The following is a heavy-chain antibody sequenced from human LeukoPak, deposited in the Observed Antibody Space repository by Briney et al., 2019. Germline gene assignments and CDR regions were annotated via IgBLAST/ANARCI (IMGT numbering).Heavy chain of an antibody. D-gene: IGHD6-13*01. CDR3: AKGAAAGKVDWFDP. Sequence: GGSLRLSCAPSAFTFSNFAMMWVRQAPGTGLQWVSTITGYGATFYADSVRGRFTIFRDTSMNTLFLQMNSLGAEDTAVYYCAKGAAAGKVDWFDPWGQGTLVTVSS. J-gene: IGHJ5*02. CDR2: ITGYGAT. CDR1: AFTFSNFA. V-gene: IGHV3-23*01.